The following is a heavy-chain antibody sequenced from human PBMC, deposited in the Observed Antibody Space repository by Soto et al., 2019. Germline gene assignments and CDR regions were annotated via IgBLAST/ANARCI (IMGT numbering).Heavy chain of an antibody. D-gene: IGHD2-2*02. J-gene: IGHJ5*02. CDR1: GYTFTSYG. CDR2: ISAYNGNT. V-gene: IGHV1-18*04. CDR3: ARDRLVLGYCSSTSCYTGSWFDP. Sequence: GASVKVSCKASGYTFTSYGISWVRQAPGQGLEWMGWISAYNGNTNYAQKLQGRVTMTTDTSTSTAYMELRSLRSDDTAVYYCARDRLVLGYCSSTSCYTGSWFDPWGQGTLVTVSS.